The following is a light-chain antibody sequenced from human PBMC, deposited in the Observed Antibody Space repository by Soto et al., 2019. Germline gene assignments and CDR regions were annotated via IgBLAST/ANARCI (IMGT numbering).Light chain of an antibody. CDR2: EVT. V-gene: IGLV2-14*01. CDR3: SSYRNSSTLV. Sequence: QSALTQPASVSGSPGQSITISCTGTSSDVGGYNYVSWYQQHPDKAPKLIVYEVTNRPSGVSNRFSGSKSGSTASLTISGLQAEDEADYYCSSYRNSSTLVFGGGTKLTVL. J-gene: IGLJ2*01. CDR1: SSDVGGYNY.